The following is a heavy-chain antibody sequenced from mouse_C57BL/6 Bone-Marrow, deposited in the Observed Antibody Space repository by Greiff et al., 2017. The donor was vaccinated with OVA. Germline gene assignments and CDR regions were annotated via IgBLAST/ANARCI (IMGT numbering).Heavy chain of an antibody. J-gene: IGHJ4*01. Sequence: QVQLQQSGAELVRPGASVTLSCKASGYTFTDYEMHWVKQTPVHGLEWIGAIDPETGGTAYNQKFKGKAILTADKSSSTAYMELRSLTSADSAVYYVTRGYSNYYAMDYWCQGTAVTVSS. D-gene: IGHD2-5*01. CDR2: IDPETGGT. V-gene: IGHV1-15*01. CDR3: TRGYSNYYAMDY. CDR1: GYTFTDYE.